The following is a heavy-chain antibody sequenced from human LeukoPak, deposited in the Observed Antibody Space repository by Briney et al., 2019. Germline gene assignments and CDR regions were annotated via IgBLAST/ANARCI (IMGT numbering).Heavy chain of an antibody. CDR3: AKDPGYCSSTSCYLVNWFDP. J-gene: IGHJ5*02. D-gene: IGHD2-2*01. CDR1: GFTFSSYS. V-gene: IGHV3-21*04. CDR2: ISSSSSYI. Sequence: GGSLRLSCAASGFTFSSYSMNWVRQAPGKGLEWVSSISSSSSYIYYADSVKGRFTISRDNAKNTLYLQMNSLRAEDTAVYYCAKDPGYCSSTSCYLVNWFDPWGQGTLVTVSS.